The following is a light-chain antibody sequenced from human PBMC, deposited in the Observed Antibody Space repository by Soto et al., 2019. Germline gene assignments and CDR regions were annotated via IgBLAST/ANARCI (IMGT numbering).Light chain of an antibody. CDR2: DVT. J-gene: IGLJ1*01. V-gene: IGLV2-14*01. CDR1: SSDVGGYNY. CDR3: SLYTSSSTPHG. Sequence: QSALTQPASVSGSPGQSITISCTGTSSDVGGYNYVSWYQQHPVKAPKLMIYDVTNLPSGVSDRFSGSKSGNTASLTISGLQAEDEADYYCSLYTSSSTPHGFGPGTKVTVL.